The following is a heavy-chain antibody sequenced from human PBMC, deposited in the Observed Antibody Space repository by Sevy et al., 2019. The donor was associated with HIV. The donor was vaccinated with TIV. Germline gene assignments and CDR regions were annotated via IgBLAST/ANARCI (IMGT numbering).Heavy chain of an antibody. V-gene: IGHV3-21*01. Sequence: GGSLRLSCAGSGFTFNSHTMNWVRQAPGKGLEWVSSISSSSSYIYYGHSVKGRFTISRDNAKSSLFLQMNSLRDEDTAVYYCASRSQCSNGVCPFDYWGQGTLVTVSS. D-gene: IGHD2-8*01. CDR1: GFTFNSHT. J-gene: IGHJ4*02. CDR2: ISSSSSYI. CDR3: ASRSQCSNGVCPFDY.